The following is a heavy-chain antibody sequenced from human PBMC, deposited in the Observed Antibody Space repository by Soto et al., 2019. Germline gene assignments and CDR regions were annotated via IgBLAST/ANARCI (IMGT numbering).Heavy chain of an antibody. J-gene: IGHJ4*02. CDR3: ARNPLYGSGSYYFDY. D-gene: IGHD3-10*01. Sequence: PGGSLRLSCAASGFSFSDYVMHWVRQAPGKGLEWVAVIWYDGSNKYYADSVKGRFTISRDNSKNTLYLQMNSLRAEDTAVYYCARNPLYGSGSYYFDYWGQGTLVTVSS. CDR2: IWYDGSNK. CDR1: GFSFSDYV. V-gene: IGHV3-33*01.